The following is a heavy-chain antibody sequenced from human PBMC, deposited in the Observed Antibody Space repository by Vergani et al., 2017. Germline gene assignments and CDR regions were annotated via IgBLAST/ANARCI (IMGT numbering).Heavy chain of an antibody. CDR1: EYSFGNYW. CDR2: IYPADSDT. D-gene: IGHD1-1*01. J-gene: IGHJ4*02. Sequence: EVELVQSGPEMRKPGESLKISCKGSEYSFGNYWIGWMRQLPGKGLEWMGIIYPADSDTRYSPSFQGQVTISADKSISTAFLQWDSLKASDTALYYCARHTTYTDSWGQGTLVTVPS. CDR3: ARHTTYTDS. V-gene: IGHV5-51*01.